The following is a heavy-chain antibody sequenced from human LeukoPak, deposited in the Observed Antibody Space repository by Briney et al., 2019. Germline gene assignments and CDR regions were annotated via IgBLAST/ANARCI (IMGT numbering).Heavy chain of an antibody. D-gene: IGHD2-15*01. Sequence: PGRSLRLSCAAPGFTFSSYGMHWVRQAPGKGLEWVAVISYDGSNKYYADSVKGRFTISRDNSKNTLYLQMNSLRAEDTAVYYCAKDREDVVVVAATFFDYWGQGTLVTVSS. J-gene: IGHJ4*02. CDR2: ISYDGSNK. CDR3: AKDREDVVVVAATFFDY. V-gene: IGHV3-30*18. CDR1: GFTFSSYG.